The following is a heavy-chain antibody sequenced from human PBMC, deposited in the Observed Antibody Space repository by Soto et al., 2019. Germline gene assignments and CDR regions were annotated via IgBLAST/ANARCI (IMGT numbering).Heavy chain of an antibody. J-gene: IGHJ4*02. D-gene: IGHD3-22*01. Sequence: GGSLRLSCAASGFTSSSYAMSWVRQAPGKGLEWVSAISGSGGSTYYADSVKGRFTISRDNSKNTLYLQMNSLRAEDTAVYYCAKGSTMIVVTPDYWGQGTLVTVSS. CDR2: ISGSGGST. CDR3: AKGSTMIVVTPDY. V-gene: IGHV3-23*01. CDR1: GFTSSSYA.